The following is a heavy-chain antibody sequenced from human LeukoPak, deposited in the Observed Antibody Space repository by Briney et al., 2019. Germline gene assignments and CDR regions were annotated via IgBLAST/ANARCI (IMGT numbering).Heavy chain of an antibody. V-gene: IGHV4-4*07. CDR3: ARDEQQLVPRGMDV. D-gene: IGHD6-13*01. CDR1: GGSISSYY. J-gene: IGHJ6*02. Sequence: SETLSLTCTVSGGSISSYYWSWIRQPAGKGLEWIGRIYTSGSTNCNPSLKSRVTMSVDTSKNQFSLKLSSVTAADTAVYYCARDEQQLVPRGMDVWGQGTTVTVSS. CDR2: IYTSGST.